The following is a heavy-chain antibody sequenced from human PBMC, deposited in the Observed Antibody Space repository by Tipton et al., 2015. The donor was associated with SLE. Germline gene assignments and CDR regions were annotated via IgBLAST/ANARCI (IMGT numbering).Heavy chain of an antibody. CDR1: GGSFSAYY. V-gene: IGHV4-34*01. D-gene: IGHD1-26*01. J-gene: IGHJ2*01. CDR3: ARGGSGSYHWYFDL. CDR2: INHSGST. Sequence: GLVKPSETLSLTCAVYGGSFSAYYWSWIRQPPGKGLEWIGEINHSGSTNYNPSLKSRVTISVDTSKNQFSLKLSSVTAADTAVYYCARGGSGSYHWYFDLWGRGTLVTVSS.